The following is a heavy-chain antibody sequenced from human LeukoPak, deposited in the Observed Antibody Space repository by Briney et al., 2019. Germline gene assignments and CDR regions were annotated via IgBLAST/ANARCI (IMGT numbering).Heavy chain of an antibody. Sequence: AGSMRLSCAAVGFTFSSYAMRWVRHAPGKGLEWVSAVSGSGGSTYYGDSVKGRFTISRDNSKNTLYLQLNTLRAADTAVYYCAKGPGIMFTFGGVDDWGQGTLVTVSS. J-gene: IGHJ4*02. CDR1: GFTFSSYA. CDR3: AKGPGIMFTFGGVDD. CDR2: VSGSGGST. V-gene: IGHV3-23*01. D-gene: IGHD3-16*01.